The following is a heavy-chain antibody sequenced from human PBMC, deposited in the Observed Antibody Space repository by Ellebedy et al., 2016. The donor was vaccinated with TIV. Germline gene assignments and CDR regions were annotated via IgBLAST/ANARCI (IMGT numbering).Heavy chain of an antibody. J-gene: IGHJ4*02. Sequence: AASVKVSCKASGGTFSNSAITWVRQAPGQGLEWMGRLIPILDITNYAQRFQGRVTITADKSTTTAYMELTSLRSDDTAIYYCARWAGYSGTFQGPFDFWGQGTLVTVSS. CDR2: LIPILDIT. D-gene: IGHD1-26*01. V-gene: IGHV1-69*04. CDR1: GGTFSNSA. CDR3: ARWAGYSGTFQGPFDF.